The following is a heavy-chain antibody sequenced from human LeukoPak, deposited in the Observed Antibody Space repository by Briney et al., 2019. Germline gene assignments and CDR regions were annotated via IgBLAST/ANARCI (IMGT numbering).Heavy chain of an antibody. V-gene: IGHV1-2*02. J-gene: IGHJ5*02. CDR1: GYTFNGNF. Sequence: GASVKVSCKGSGYTFNGNFIHRVRQAPGQGLEWMGWINPNSGTTTYAQKFHGRVTLTRDTSITTAYMDLSGLRSDDTAVYYCARKSRDAYNPWGQGTLVTVSS. CDR3: ARKSRDAYNP. D-gene: IGHD5-24*01. CDR2: INPNSGTT.